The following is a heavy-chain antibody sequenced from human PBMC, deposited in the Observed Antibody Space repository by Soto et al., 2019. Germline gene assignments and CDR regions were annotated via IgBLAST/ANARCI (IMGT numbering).Heavy chain of an antibody. CDR3: ARDNMSSVGATPENYYYYYGMDV. Sequence: SETLSLTCTVSGGSISSGGYYWSWIRQHPGKGLEWIGYIYYSGSTYYNPSLKSRVTISVDTSKNQFSLKLSSVTAADTAVYYCARDNMSSVGATPENYYYYYGMDVWGQGTTVTVSS. D-gene: IGHD1-26*01. J-gene: IGHJ6*02. CDR1: GGSISSGGYY. V-gene: IGHV4-31*03. CDR2: IYYSGST.